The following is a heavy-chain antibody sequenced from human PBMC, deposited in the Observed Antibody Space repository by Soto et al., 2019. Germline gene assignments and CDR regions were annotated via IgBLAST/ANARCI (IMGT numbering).Heavy chain of an antibody. J-gene: IGHJ4*02. Sequence: QVQLVQSGAELKKPGASVKVSCKDSGYTFTSYAMHWVRQAPGQRLEWRGWINAGNGNTKYSQKFQGRVTITRDTSASTAYMELSSVRSEDTAVYYCARVVGIAVDDYWVQGTLVTVSS. CDR2: INAGNGNT. CDR3: ARVVGIAVDDY. D-gene: IGHD6-19*01. CDR1: GYTFTSYA. V-gene: IGHV1-3*01.